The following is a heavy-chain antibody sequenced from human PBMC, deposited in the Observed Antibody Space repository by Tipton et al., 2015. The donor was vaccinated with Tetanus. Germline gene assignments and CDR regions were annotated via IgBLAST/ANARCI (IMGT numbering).Heavy chain of an antibody. Sequence: GSLRLSCAASGFPFSNYAMSWVRQAPGKGLEWVAGINNSGGNKYFADSVKGRFTISRDNAKNTLFLQMSSLTDEDTAVYYCARDLSYYDYIWGGDRDRYFDLWGRGTLVTVSS. CDR3: ARDLSYYDYIWGGDRDRYFDL. D-gene: IGHD3-16*01. V-gene: IGHV3-23*01. CDR2: INNSGGNK. J-gene: IGHJ2*01. CDR1: GFPFSNYA.